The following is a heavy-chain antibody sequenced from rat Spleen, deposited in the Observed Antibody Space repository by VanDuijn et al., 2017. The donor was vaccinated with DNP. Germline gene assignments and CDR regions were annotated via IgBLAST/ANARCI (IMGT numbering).Heavy chain of an antibody. D-gene: IGHD1-9*01. Sequence: EVQLQESGPGLVKPSQSLSLTCSVTGYSITSNYWGWIRKFPGNKMEWMGYISYSGSTSSNPSLKSRISITRDTSKNQFFLQLNSVTTEDTATYYCARGYTYYGYNGFDYWGQGVMVTVSS. CDR2: ISYSGST. CDR3: ARGYTYYGYNGFDY. V-gene: IGHV3-1*01. CDR1: GYSITSNY. J-gene: IGHJ2*01.